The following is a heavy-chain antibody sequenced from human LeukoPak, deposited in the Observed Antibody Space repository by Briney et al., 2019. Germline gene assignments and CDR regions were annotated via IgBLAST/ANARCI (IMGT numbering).Heavy chain of an antibody. V-gene: IGHV1-2*02. J-gene: IGHJ4*02. CDR2: INPNSGGT. D-gene: IGHD3-10*01. CDR1: GYTFTGYY. CDR3: ARMKTMVRGVTGFDY. Sequence: ASVKVSCKASGYTFTGYYMHWVRQAPGQGLEWMGWINPNSGGTNYAQKFQGRVTMTRDTSISTAYMELSRLRSDDTAVYYCARMKTMVRGVTGFDYWGQGTLVTVSS.